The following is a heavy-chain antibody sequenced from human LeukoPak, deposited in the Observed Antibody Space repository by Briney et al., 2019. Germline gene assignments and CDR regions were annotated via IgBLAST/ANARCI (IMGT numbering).Heavy chain of an antibody. Sequence: GASLRLSCAASGFTFRSYAMSWVRQAPGKGLEWVSAISGSGGSTNYADSVKGRFTISRDNSKNTLYLQMNSLRAEDTAVYYCAKGPSSVPRYYFDYWGQGTLVTVSS. V-gene: IGHV3-23*01. CDR1: GFTFRSYA. J-gene: IGHJ4*02. CDR2: ISGSGGST. CDR3: AKGPSSVPRYYFDY. D-gene: IGHD3-10*01.